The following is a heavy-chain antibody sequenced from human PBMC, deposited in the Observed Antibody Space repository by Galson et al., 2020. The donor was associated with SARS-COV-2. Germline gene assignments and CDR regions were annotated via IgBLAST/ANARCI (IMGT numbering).Heavy chain of an antibody. Sequence: HGESLKISCKGSGYSFTSYWIIWVRQMPGKGLEWMGRIDPSDSYTNYSPSFQGHVTISADSSINTAYLQWSSLKASDTAIYYCASRVSQDYWGQGSLVTVSS. V-gene: IGHV5-10-1*01. J-gene: IGHJ4*02. CDR1: GYSFTSYW. CDR3: ASRVSQDY. D-gene: IGHD6-13*01. CDR2: IDPSDSYT.